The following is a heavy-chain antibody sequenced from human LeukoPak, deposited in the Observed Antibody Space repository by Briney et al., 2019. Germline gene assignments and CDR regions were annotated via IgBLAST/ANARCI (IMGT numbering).Heavy chain of an antibody. D-gene: IGHD2-2*01. CDR3: ARRYCSSTSCLIDY. CDR2: ISSSGTTI. Sequence: GSLRLSCAASGFTFSSHAMNWVRQAPGKGLEWVSYISSSGTTIYYAHSVKGRFTISRDNAKNSLYLQMNSLRAEDTAVYYCARRYCSSTSCLIDYWGQGTLVTVSS. J-gene: IGHJ4*02. CDR1: GFTFSSHA. V-gene: IGHV3-48*04.